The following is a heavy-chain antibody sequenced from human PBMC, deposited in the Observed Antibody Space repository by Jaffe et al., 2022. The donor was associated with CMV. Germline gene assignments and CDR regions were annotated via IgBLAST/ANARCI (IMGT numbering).Heavy chain of an antibody. CDR3: VRGFSRSSVYDS. J-gene: IGHJ4*02. Sequence: EVQLMESGGGLIQPGGFLRLSCAASGFIVSSKYMTWVRQAPGKGLEWVSVITDGGDTFYAESVKGRFTVSRDISENTLFLQMSNLRPEDTAVYYCVRGFSRSSVYDSWGQGALVTVSS. CDR1: GFIVSSKY. V-gene: IGHV3-53*01. D-gene: IGHD6-6*01. CDR2: ITDGGDT.